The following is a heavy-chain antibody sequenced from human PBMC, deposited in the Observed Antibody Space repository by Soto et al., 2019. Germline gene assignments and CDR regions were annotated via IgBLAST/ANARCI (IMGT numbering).Heavy chain of an antibody. CDR3: AREIVGATHDAFDI. V-gene: IGHV1-69*13. J-gene: IGHJ3*02. CDR1: GGAFSSYA. Sequence: SVKVSCKASGGAFSSYAFSWVRQAPGQGLEWMGGIVPIFGTANYAQKFQGRVTIAADESTSTAYMELSSLRSEDTAVYYCAREIVGATHDAFDIWGQ. CDR2: IVPIFGTA. D-gene: IGHD1-26*01.